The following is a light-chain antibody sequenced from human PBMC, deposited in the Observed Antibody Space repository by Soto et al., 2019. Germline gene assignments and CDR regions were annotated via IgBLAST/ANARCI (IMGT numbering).Light chain of an antibody. Sequence: QSGLTQPPSASGTPGQRITISCSGSSSNIGSHTVNWHQQVPGTAPKLLIYSNNERPSGVPDRFSGSKSGTSASLAISGLQSGDEADYYCAAWDDSLNGVIFGGGTQLTVL. V-gene: IGLV1-44*01. J-gene: IGLJ2*01. CDR3: AAWDDSLNGVI. CDR1: SSNIGSHT. CDR2: SNN.